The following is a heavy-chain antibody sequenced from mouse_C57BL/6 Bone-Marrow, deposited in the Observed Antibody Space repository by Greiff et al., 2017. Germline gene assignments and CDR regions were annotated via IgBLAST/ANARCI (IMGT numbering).Heavy chain of an antibody. CDR1: GYTFTSYW. V-gene: IGHV1-52*01. D-gene: IGHD1-1*01. CDR3: ATCYYGSSPVDY. CDR2: IDPSDSET. J-gene: IGHJ2*01. Sequence: QVQLQQPGAELVRPGSSVKLSCKASGYTFTSYWMHWVKQRPIQGLEWIGNIDPSDSETHYNQKFKDKATLTVDKSSSTAYMKLSSLTSEDSAVYYCATCYYGSSPVDYWGQGTTLTVSS.